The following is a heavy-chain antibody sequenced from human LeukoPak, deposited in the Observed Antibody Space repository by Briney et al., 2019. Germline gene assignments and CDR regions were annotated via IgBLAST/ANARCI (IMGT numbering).Heavy chain of an antibody. J-gene: IGHJ5*02. V-gene: IGHV3-74*03. CDR2: IKNDGRAT. Sequence: GGSLRLSCADSGFSISGYWIHWVRQAPGKGLVWVSRIKNDGRATMYADSVKGRFTVSRDNARNTLYLQMNSLRVEETGVYYCTRSDWYEPWGQGTLVTVSS. CDR1: GFSISGYW. CDR3: TRSDWYEP.